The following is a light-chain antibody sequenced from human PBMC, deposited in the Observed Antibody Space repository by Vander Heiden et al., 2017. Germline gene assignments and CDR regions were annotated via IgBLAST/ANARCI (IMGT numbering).Light chain of an antibody. V-gene: IGLV2-11*01. J-gene: IGLJ1*01. CDR1: SSDVGGYNY. CDR3: CSYAGSYCYV. CDR2: DVS. Sequence: QSALTQPRSVSGSPGQSVPISCTGTSSDVGGYNYVSWYQQHPGKAPKLMIYDVSKRPSGVPDRFSGSKSGNTASLTISGLQAEDEADYYCCSYAGSYCYVFGTGTKVTVL.